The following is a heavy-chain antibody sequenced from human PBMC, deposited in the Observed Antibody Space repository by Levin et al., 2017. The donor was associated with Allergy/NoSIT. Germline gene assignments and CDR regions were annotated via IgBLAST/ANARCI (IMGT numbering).Heavy chain of an antibody. CDR1: GFTFSSYA. Sequence: PGGSLRLSCAASGFTFSSYAMHWVRQAPGKGLEWVAVISYDGSNKYYADSVKGRFTISRDNSKNTLYLQMNSLRAEDTAVYYCARSRGRSSGWYALLDYWGQGTLVTVSS. D-gene: IGHD6-19*01. CDR3: ARSRGRSSGWYALLDY. CDR2: ISYDGSNK. J-gene: IGHJ4*02. V-gene: IGHV3-30-3*01.